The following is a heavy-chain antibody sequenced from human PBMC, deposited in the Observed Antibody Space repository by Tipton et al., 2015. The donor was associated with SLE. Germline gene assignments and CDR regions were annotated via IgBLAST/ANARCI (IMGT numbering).Heavy chain of an antibody. Sequence: PRLSCAASGFTFSNSGMHWVRQAPGKGLEWVALIWYDGSHKYYADSVKGRFTISRDNSKNTLYLQMNSLRAEDTAVYFCATDYWGFYWGQGTLVTVSS. D-gene: IGHD7-27*01. CDR3: ATDYWGFY. CDR2: IWYDGSHK. J-gene: IGHJ4*02. V-gene: IGHV3-33*01. CDR1: GFTFSNSG.